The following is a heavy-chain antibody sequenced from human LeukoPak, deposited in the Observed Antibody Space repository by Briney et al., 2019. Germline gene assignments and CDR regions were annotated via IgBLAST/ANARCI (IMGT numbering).Heavy chain of an antibody. CDR3: ARDGRYFDWLLSRTINLDY. J-gene: IGHJ4*02. D-gene: IGHD3-9*01. CDR1: GYTFTSYG. CDR2: ISAYNGNT. V-gene: IGHV1-18*01. Sequence: ASVKVSCKASGYTFTSYGISWVRQAPGQGLEWMGWISAYNGNTNYAQKLQGRVTMTTDTSTSTAYMELRSLRSDDTAVYYCARDGRYFDWLLSRTINLDYWGQGTLVTVSS.